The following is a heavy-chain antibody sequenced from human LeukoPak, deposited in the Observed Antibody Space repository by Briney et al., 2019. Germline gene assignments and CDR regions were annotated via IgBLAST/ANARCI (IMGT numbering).Heavy chain of an antibody. CDR3: ARVMVRFGEFFLAGDAFDI. CDR2: ISAYNGNT. J-gene: IGHJ3*02. V-gene: IGHV1-18*01. Sequence: ASVKVSCKASGYTFTSYGISWVRQAPGQGLEWMGWISAYNGNTNNAQKLQGRVTMTTDTSTSTAYMELRSLRSDDTAAYYCARVMVRFGEFFLAGDAFDIWGQGTMVTVSS. CDR1: GYTFTSYG. D-gene: IGHD3-10*01.